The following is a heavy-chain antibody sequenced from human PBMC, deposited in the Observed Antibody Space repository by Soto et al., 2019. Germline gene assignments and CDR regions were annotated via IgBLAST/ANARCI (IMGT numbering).Heavy chain of an antibody. CDR3: ARDLVEIHAFDI. J-gene: IGHJ3*02. Sequence: SETLSLTCTVSGGSISSGGYYWSWIRQHPGKGLEWIGYIYYSGSTYYNPSLKSRVTISVDTSKNQFSLKLSSVTAADTAVYYCARDLVEIHAFDIWGQGTMVTVSS. CDR2: IYYSGST. V-gene: IGHV4-31*03. D-gene: IGHD2-2*01. CDR1: GGSISSGGYY.